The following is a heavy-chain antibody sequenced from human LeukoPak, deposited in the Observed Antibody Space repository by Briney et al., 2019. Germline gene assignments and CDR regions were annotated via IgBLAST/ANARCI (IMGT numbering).Heavy chain of an antibody. J-gene: IGHJ5*02. CDR2: IYYSGST. CDR1: GGSISSSSYY. V-gene: IGHV4-39*01. D-gene: IGHD6-19*01. Sequence: PSETLSLTCTVSGGSISSSSYYWGWIRQPPGKGLEWIGSIYYSGSTYYNPSLKSRVTISVDTSKNQFSLKLSSVTAADTAVYHCARHPLAVAGTGWFDPWGQGTLVTVSS. CDR3: ARHPLAVAGTGWFDP.